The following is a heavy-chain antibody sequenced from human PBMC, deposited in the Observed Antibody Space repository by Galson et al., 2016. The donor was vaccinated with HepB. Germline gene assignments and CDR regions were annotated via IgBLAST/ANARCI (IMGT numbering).Heavy chain of an antibody. CDR1: GYNFTSYW. V-gene: IGHV5-10-1*01. Sequence: QSGAEVKKPGESLRVSCKGSGYNFTSYWINWVRQEPGKGLEWVGRIDPDDSYSNYNPSIQGHVTISADKSTTTAYLQWSSLKASDTAMYYCARLSSTYIDYWGQGTLVTVSS. CDR2: IDPDDSYS. CDR3: ARLSSTYIDY. J-gene: IGHJ4*02.